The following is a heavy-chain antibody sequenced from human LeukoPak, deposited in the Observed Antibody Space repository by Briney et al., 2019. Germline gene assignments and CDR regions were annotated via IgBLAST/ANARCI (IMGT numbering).Heavy chain of an antibody. V-gene: IGHV3-7*05. J-gene: IGHJ4*02. CDR2: IKKDGSEK. Sequence: GGSLRLSCAASGFTFSNYAMNWVRQAPGKGLEWVAYIKKDGSEKYYVDSVKGRFTISRDNAKNSLYLQMNSLRAEDTAVYYCARDNYYGWDYWGQGTVVTVSS. CDR3: ARDNYYGWDY. D-gene: IGHD3-10*01. CDR1: GFTFSNYA.